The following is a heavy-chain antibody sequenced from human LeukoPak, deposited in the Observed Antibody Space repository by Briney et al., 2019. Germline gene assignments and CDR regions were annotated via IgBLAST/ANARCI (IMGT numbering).Heavy chain of an antibody. CDR2: IYNSGST. CDR3: AGDRGTWKDDGFDY. CDR1: GSPSVYT. D-gene: IGHD1-1*01. J-gene: IGHJ4*02. Sequence: PPETPSLTPALSVGSPSVYTWSTVPDPPQRRVWCVWEIYNSGSTNYNTPPTRRVTISVDTSKNKFSLKLRSVTAAPTAVFYCAGDRGTWKDDGFDYWGQGTLVTVSS. V-gene: IGHV4-34*01.